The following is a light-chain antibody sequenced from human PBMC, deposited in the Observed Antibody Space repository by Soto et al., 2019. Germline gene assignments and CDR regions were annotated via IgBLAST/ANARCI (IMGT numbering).Light chain of an antibody. J-gene: IGKJ2*01. V-gene: IGKV3-11*01. Sequence: TQSPSTLSGSVGDRVTITCRASQSVSSYLAWYQQKPGQAPRLLIYDASNRATGIPARFSGSGSGTDFTLTISSLEPEDFAVYYCQQRSNWPPYTFGQGTKLEIK. CDR3: QQRSNWPPYT. CDR2: DAS. CDR1: QSVSSY.